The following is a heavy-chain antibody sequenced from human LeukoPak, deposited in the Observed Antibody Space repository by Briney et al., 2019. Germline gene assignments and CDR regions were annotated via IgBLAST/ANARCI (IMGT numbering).Heavy chain of an antibody. Sequence: SETLSLTCIVSGGSISSSSYYWGWIRQPPGKGLEWIGSIYYSGSTYYNPSLKSRVTISVDTSKNQFSLKLSSVTAADTAVYYCARQEVPYDFWSGYYYYYGMDVWGQGTTVTVSS. D-gene: IGHD3-3*01. CDR3: ARQEVPYDFWSGYYYYYGMDV. V-gene: IGHV4-39*01. CDR1: GGSISSSSYY. CDR2: IYYSGST. J-gene: IGHJ6*02.